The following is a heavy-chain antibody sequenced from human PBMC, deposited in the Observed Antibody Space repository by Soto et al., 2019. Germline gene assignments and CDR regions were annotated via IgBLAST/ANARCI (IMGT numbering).Heavy chain of an antibody. Sequence: SETLSLTCPVTGGSISNGYFYWSWVRQNPGKGLEWIGHVYHSGRTYYNPSLKSRVGITVDTSKNQFSLNLNSVTDADTALYYCARWVEVSLDYFDSWGQG. CDR1: GGSISNGYFY. J-gene: IGHJ4*02. D-gene: IGHD2-15*01. CDR3: ARWVEVSLDYFDS. V-gene: IGHV4-30-4*02. CDR2: VYHSGRT.